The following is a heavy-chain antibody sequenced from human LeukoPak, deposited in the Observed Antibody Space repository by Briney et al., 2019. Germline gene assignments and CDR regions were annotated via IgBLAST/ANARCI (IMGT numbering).Heavy chain of an antibody. CDR1: GLTFHAYS. Sequence: PGGSLRLSCAVSGLTFHAYSIHCVRHAPGKGGGGGTYLSWEEDSTHYADSLRGRFTISRDNAKNSLYLQMNSLRAEDTAVYYCARENVRWMLVGRRYDAFDIWGQGTMFTVSS. J-gene: IGHJ3*02. CDR3: ARENVRWMLVGRRYDAFDI. V-gene: IGHV3-20*04. CDR2: LSWEEDST. D-gene: IGHD3-10*02.